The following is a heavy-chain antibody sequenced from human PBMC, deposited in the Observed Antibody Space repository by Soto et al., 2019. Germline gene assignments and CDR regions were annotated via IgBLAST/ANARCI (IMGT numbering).Heavy chain of an antibody. CDR1: GYTFTSYA. J-gene: IGHJ4*02. CDR3: ARGPGGPDGPGDY. Sequence: QVHLVQSGAEVKKPGASVKVSCKASGYTFTSYAMHWVRQAPGQRLEWMGWINADNGNTKYSQKFQGIVTITRDTSASTAYMELSSLRSEDTAVYYCARGPGGPDGPGDYWGQGTLVTVSS. V-gene: IGHV1-3*01. D-gene: IGHD2-15*01. CDR2: INADNGNT.